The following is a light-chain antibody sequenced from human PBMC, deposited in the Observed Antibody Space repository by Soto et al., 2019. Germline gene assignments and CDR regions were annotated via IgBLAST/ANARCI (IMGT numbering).Light chain of an antibody. Sequence: QSVLTQPPSASGSPGESVTISCTGSGSDVGFYNYVSWYQQHPGKVPKLIIYEVTKRPSGVPDRFSGSKSGNTASLTVSGLQAEDEADYYCSSYAGTNNHHAFGTGTQLTVL. V-gene: IGLV2-8*01. J-gene: IGLJ1*01. CDR3: SSYAGTNNHHA. CDR1: GSDVGFYNY. CDR2: EVT.